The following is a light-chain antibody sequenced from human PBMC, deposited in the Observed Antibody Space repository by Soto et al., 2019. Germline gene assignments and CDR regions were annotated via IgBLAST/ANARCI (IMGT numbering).Light chain of an antibody. CDR3: QQLNSYPLT. Sequence: DIQLTQSPSFLSASVGDRVSITCRASQGISNYLAWFQQEPGKAPNLLIYPASTLQTGVSSRFSGSASGTEFTLTISSLQPEDFATYYFQQLNSYPLTFGGGTKGEIK. CDR1: QGISNY. CDR2: PAS. V-gene: IGKV1-9*01. J-gene: IGKJ4*01.